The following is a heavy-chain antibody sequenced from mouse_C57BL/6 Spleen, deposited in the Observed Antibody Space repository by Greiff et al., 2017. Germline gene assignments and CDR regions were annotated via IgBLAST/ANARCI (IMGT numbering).Heavy chain of an antibody. CDR1: GYAFSSSW. D-gene: IGHD2-5*01. J-gene: IGHJ1*03. Sequence: VQLQESGPELVKPGASVKISCKASGYAFSSSWMNWVQQRPGKGLEWIGRIYPGDGDTNYNGKVKGKATLTADKSSSTAYMQLSRLTSEDSAVDFCATPPTIVTTRYFDVWGTGTTVTVSS. V-gene: IGHV1-82*01. CDR3: ATPPTIVTTRYFDV. CDR2: IYPGDGDT.